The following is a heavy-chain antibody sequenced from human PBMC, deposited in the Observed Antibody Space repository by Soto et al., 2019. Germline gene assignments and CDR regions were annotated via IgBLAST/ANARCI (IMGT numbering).Heavy chain of an antibody. D-gene: IGHD2-2*01. CDR1: GCTFSSYA. J-gene: IGHJ6*02. Sequence: ASVKVSCKASGCTFSSYAISWVRQAPGQGLEWMGGIIPIFGTANYAQKFQGRVTITADESTSTAYMELSSLRSEDTAVYYCAREPVVPAARGAYYYYGMDVWGQGTTVTSP. CDR2: IIPIFGTA. V-gene: IGHV1-69*13. CDR3: AREPVVPAARGAYYYYGMDV.